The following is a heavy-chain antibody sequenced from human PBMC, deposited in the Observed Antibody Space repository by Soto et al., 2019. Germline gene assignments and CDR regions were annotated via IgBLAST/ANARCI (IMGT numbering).Heavy chain of an antibody. J-gene: IGHJ6*02. D-gene: IGHD2-8*01. Sequence: PSQTLSLTCAISGDSVSSNSAAWNWIRQSPSRGLERLGRTYYRSKWYNDYAVSVKSRITINPDTSKNQFSLQLNSATPEDTAVYYCARDNMDYCTNGVCYSYGMDVWGQGTTVTVSS. CDR2: TYYRSKWYN. V-gene: IGHV6-1*01. CDR1: GDSVSSNSAA. CDR3: ARDNMDYCTNGVCYSYGMDV.